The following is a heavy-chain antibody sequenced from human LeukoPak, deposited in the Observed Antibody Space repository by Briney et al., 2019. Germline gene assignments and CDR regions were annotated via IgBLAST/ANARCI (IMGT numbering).Heavy chain of an antibody. V-gene: IGHV1-46*01. Sequence: ASVKVSCKASGYTFTSYYMHWVRQAPGQGLEWMGIINPSGGSTSYAQKFQGRVTMTRDTSTSTVYMELSSLRSEDTAVYYCARSGSSWYSAFYWGQGTLVTASS. J-gene: IGHJ4*02. D-gene: IGHD6-13*01. CDR1: GYTFTSYY. CDR2: INPSGGST. CDR3: ARSGSSWYSAFY.